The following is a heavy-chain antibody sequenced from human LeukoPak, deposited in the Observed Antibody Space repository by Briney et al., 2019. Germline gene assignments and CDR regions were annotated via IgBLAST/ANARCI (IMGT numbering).Heavy chain of an antibody. J-gene: IGHJ4*02. D-gene: IGHD6-19*01. V-gene: IGHV3-23*01. Sequence: GGSLRLSCAASGFTFSDYYMYWIRQAPGKGLEWVSAISGSGGSAYYADSVRGRFTISRDNSKNTLYLQMNSLRAEDTAIYYCAKGPLTEVAGTTWDYWGQGTLVTVSS. CDR2: ISGSGGSA. CDR3: AKGPLTEVAGTTWDY. CDR1: GFTFSDYY.